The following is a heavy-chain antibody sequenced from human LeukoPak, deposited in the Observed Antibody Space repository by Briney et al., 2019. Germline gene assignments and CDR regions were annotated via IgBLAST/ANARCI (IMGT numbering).Heavy chain of an antibody. V-gene: IGHV4-39*07. D-gene: IGHD3-22*01. CDR1: GGSISSYY. CDR2: IYYSGST. CDR3: ASYYDSSGYYYYFDY. Sequence: NPSETLSLTCTVSGGSISSYYWGWIRQPPGKGLEWIGSIYYSGSTYYNPSLKSRVTISVDTSKNQFSLKLSSVTAADTAVYYCASYYDSSGYYYYFDYWGQGTLVTVSS. J-gene: IGHJ4*02.